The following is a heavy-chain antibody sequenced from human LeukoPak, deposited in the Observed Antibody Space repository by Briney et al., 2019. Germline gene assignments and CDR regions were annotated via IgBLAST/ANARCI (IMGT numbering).Heavy chain of an antibody. J-gene: IGHJ4*02. D-gene: IGHD2-21*01. CDR2: IKPDGSQE. V-gene: IGHV3-7*01. Sequence: GGSLRPSCAGSGFTFSRYWMTWVRQAPGKGLEWMANIKPDGSQENYVDSAKGRFTISRDNAKESLFLQMNSLRDEDTAVYYCVRVGFSDEGFDHWGQGTLVTVSS. CDR1: GFTFSRYW. CDR3: VRVGFSDEGFDH.